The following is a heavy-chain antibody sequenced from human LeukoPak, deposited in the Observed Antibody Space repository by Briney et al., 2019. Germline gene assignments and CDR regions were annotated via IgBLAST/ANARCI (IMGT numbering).Heavy chain of an antibody. D-gene: IGHD5-18*01. J-gene: IGHJ6*02. V-gene: IGHV1-69*13. CDR1: GYTFTSYY. Sequence: GASVKVSCKASGYTFTSYYMHWVRQAPGQGLEWMGGIIPIFGTANYAQKFQGRVTITADESTSTAYMELSSLRSEDTAVYYCAADVDTAMVPYYYYGMDVWGQGTTVTVSS. CDR2: IIPIFGTA. CDR3: AADVDTAMVPYYYYGMDV.